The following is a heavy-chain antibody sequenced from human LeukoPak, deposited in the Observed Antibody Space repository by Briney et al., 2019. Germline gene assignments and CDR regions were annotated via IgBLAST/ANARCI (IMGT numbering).Heavy chain of an antibody. V-gene: IGHV3-74*01. CDR2: VNTDGRTT. J-gene: IGHJ3*02. CDR3: ARDRAFDI. Sequence: GGSLRLSCAASGFTFNSYWMHWVRQTPGKGLVWVSRVNTDGRTTNYADSVKGRFTISRDNAKNSLYLQMNSLRAEDTAVYYCARDRAFDIWGQGTMVTVSS. CDR1: GFTFNSYW.